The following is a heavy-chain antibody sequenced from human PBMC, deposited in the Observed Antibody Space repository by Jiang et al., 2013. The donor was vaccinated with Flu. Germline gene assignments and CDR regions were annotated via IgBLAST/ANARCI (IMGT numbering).Heavy chain of an antibody. CDR3: AREGYYFDTTGSPRSHGLDV. CDR1: AYSFTSYA. V-gene: IGHV7-4-1*02. Sequence: QSGSELRKPGASVKVSCTASAYSFTSYALTWVRQAPGQGLEWMGWINTGNGDPTYAQAFTGRFVFSSDTSVSTAYLHISDLKAEDTAVYYRAREGYYFDTTGSPRSHGLDVWGQGTAVTVSS. D-gene: IGHD3-22*01. J-gene: IGHJ6*02. CDR2: INTGNGDP.